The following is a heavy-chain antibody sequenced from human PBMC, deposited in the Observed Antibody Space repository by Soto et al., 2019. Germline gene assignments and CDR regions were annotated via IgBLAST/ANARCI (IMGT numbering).Heavy chain of an antibody. V-gene: IGHV3-30-3*01. D-gene: IGHD5-12*01. Sequence: HPGGSLRLSCAASGFTFSNYSMHWVRQAPGKGLEWVAVISKDGDKKYYADSVKGRFTISRDNSKNTLYLQVNSLRPEDTAVYYCAREWSVANPGYWGQGTQVTVSS. CDR1: GFTFSNYS. CDR2: ISKDGDKK. CDR3: AREWSVANPGY. J-gene: IGHJ4*02.